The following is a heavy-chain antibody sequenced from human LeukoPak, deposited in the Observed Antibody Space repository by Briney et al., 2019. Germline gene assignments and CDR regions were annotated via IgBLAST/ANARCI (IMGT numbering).Heavy chain of an antibody. CDR3: ARGPTYQPIDY. CDR2: IHYSETA. V-gene: IGHV4-39*02. J-gene: IGHJ4*02. D-gene: IGHD2-2*01. Sequence: SETLSLTCTVSDDSVSKSRYYWGWIRQPPGKGLEWIASIHYSETAYYNPSLKSRVTISVDTSKNHFSLKLTSVTAADTAVYYCARGPTYQPIDYWGQGTLVTVSS. CDR1: DDSVSKSRYY.